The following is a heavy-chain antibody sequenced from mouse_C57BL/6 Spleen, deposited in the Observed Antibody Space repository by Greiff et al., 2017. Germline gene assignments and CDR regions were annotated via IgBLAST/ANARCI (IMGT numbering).Heavy chain of an antibody. D-gene: IGHD1-1*02. CDR2: IHPNSGST. J-gene: IGHJ1*03. Sequence: VQLQQPGAELVKPGASVTLSCKASGYTFTSYWMHWVKQRPGQGLEWIGMIHPNSGSTNYNEKFKSKATLTVDKSSSTAYMHLSSLTSEDSAVYYCARDYGLDVWGTGTTVTVSS. CDR3: ARDYGLDV. CDR1: GYTFTSYW. V-gene: IGHV1-64*01.